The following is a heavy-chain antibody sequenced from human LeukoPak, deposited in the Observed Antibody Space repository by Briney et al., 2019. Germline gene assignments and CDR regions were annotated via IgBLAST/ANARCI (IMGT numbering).Heavy chain of an antibody. CDR1: GSTFSSYG. V-gene: IGHV3-30*03. J-gene: IGHJ6*02. CDR3: ARGTRYCSSTSCFYGMDV. CDR2: ISYDGSNK. Sequence: AGGSLRLSCAASGSTFSSYGMHWVRQAPGKGLEWVVVISYDGSNKYYADSVKGRFTISRDNSKNTLYLQMNSLRAEDTAVYYCARGTRYCSSTSCFYGMDVWGQGTTVTVSS. D-gene: IGHD2-2*01.